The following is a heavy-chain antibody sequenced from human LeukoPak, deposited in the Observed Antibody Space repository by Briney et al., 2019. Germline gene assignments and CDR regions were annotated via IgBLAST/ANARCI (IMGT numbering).Heavy chain of an antibody. CDR3: ARSPYIVVVPAAIRSGPAFDI. D-gene: IGHD2-2*02. J-gene: IGHJ3*02. V-gene: IGHV4-4*07. CDR1: GGSLSSYY. Sequence: SETLSLTCTVSGGSLSSYYWSWIRQPAGKGLEWIGRIYTSGSTNYNPSLKSRVTISVDTSENQFSLKLSSVTAADTAVYYCARSPYIVVVPAAIRSGPAFDIWGQGTMVTVSS. CDR2: IYTSGST.